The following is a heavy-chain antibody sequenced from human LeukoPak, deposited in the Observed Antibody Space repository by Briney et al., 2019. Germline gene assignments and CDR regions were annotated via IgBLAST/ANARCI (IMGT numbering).Heavy chain of an antibody. CDR2: IYTDGST. CDR1: GGSISTYY. V-gene: IGHV4-4*09. D-gene: IGHD2-2*01. CDR3: ASPWVDCSSTSCPLGY. J-gene: IGHJ4*02. Sequence: SETLSLTCTVSGGSISTYYWSWIRQPPGKGLEWIGYIYTDGSTNYCPSLKSRVTISVDTSKNQFSLKLKSVTAADTAVYYCASPWVDCSSTSCPLGYWGQGTLVTVSS.